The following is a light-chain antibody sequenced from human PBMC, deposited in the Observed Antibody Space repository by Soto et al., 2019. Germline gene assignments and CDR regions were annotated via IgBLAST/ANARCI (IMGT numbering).Light chain of an antibody. J-gene: IGLJ1*01. Sequence: QAVVTQEPSLTVSPGGTVTLTCASSTGAVTSGHYPNWFQQKPGQAPRALIYSTTNSHSWTPARFSGSLLGGKAALTLSGVQPEDEAEYYCLLYYGGAGVFGTGTKLTVL. CDR2: STT. CDR1: TGAVTSGHY. CDR3: LLYYGGAGV. V-gene: IGLV7-43*01.